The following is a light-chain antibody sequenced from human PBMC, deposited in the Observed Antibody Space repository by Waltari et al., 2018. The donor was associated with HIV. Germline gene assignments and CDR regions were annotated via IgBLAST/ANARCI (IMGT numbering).Light chain of an antibody. Sequence: QSVLTQPPSASGTPGPRVTISCSGRSSNLGSNTVNWYQQLPGTAPKLLIYSNNQRPSGVPDRFSGSKSGTSASLAISGLQSEDEADYYCAAWDDSLNGPVFGGGTKLTVL. CDR3: AAWDDSLNGPV. CDR1: SSNLGSNT. CDR2: SNN. J-gene: IGLJ3*02. V-gene: IGLV1-44*01.